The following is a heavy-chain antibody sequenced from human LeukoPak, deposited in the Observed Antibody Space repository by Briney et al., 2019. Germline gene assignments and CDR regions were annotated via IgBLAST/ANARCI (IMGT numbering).Heavy chain of an antibody. CDR2: FDLEDGET. V-gene: IGHV1-24*01. J-gene: IGHJ4*02. CDR3: ATDSPYDSYVDY. D-gene: IGHD3-22*01. CDR1: GYTLTELS. Sequence: ASVKVSCKVSGYTLTELSMHWVRQAPGKGLEWMGGFDLEDGETIYAQKFQGRVTMTEDTSTDTAYMELSSLRSEDTAVYYCATDSPYDSYVDYWGQGTLVTVSS.